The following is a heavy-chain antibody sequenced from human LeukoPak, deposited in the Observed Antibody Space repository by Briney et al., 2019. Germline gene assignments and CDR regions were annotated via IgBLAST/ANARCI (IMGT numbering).Heavy chain of an antibody. CDR2: IWYDGSNK. J-gene: IGHJ3*02. Sequence: PGGSLRLSCAASGFTFSNYGMHWVRQAPGKGLEWVAVIWYDGSNKHYADSVKGRFTISRDNSKNTLYLQMNSLRVEDTAVYYCARGFGELSGAFDIWGQGTMVTVSS. CDR1: GFTFSNYG. CDR3: ARGFGELSGAFDI. V-gene: IGHV3-33*01. D-gene: IGHD3-10*01.